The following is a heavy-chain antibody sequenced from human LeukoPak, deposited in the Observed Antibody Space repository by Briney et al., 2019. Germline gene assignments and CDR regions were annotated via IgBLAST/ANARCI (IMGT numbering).Heavy chain of an antibody. J-gene: IGHJ5*02. CDR2: INHNGST. Sequence: SSETLSLTCAVYGGSFSGYYWSWIRQPPGKGLEWIGEINHNGSTNYNPSLKSRVTISVDTSKNQFSLKLSSVTAADTAVYYCARGRRAAAAVRYNWFDPWGQGTLVTVSS. V-gene: IGHV4-34*01. CDR3: ARGRRAAAAVRYNWFDP. D-gene: IGHD6-13*01. CDR1: GGSFSGYY.